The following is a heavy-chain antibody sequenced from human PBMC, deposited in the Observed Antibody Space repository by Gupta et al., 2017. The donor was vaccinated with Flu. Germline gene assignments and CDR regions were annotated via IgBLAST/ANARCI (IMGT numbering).Heavy chain of an antibody. Sequence: SWFRQPPGKGLEWIANICDTESTNYNPSLTSRVTISVDTSKNQLSLELRSVTAADTAVYYCARGWRPRHQWYFDLWGRGTLVTVSS. CDR2: ICDTEST. V-gene: IGHV4-59*08. J-gene: IGHJ2*01. D-gene: IGHD6-25*01. CDR3: ARGWRPRHQWYFDL.